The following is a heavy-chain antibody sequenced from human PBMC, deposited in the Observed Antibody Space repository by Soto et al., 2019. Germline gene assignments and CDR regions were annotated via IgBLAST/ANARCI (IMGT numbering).Heavy chain of an antibody. Sequence: VKVSCKASGYTFTSYAMHWVRQAPGQRLEWMGWINAGNGNTKYSQKFQGRVTITRDTSASTAYMELSSLRSEDTAVYYCARDFGVGYCSSTSCYGNWFDPWGQGTLVTVSS. CDR1: GYTFTSYA. CDR2: INAGNGNT. V-gene: IGHV1-3*01. J-gene: IGHJ5*02. CDR3: ARDFGVGYCSSTSCYGNWFDP. D-gene: IGHD2-2*03.